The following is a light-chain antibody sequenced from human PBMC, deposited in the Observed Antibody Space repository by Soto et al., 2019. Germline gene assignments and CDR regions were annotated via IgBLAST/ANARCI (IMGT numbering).Light chain of an antibody. CDR2: EVS. CDR3: CSYAGSSTFDPYV. CDR1: SSDVGSYNL. V-gene: IGLV2-23*02. Sequence: QSVLTQPASVSGSPGQSITISCTGTSSDVGSYNLVSWYQQHPGKAPKLMIYEVSKRPSGVSNRFSGSKSGNTASLTISGLQAEDEADYYCCSYAGSSTFDPYVFGTGTKLTVL. J-gene: IGLJ1*01.